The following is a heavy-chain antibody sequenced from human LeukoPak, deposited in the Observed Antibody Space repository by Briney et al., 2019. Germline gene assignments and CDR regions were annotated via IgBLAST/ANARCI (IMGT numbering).Heavy chain of an antibody. J-gene: IGHJ2*01. Sequence: ASVKVSCKASGYTFTGYYMVWVRQAPGQGLEWMGWINPNSGDTNYAQKFQGWVTMTRDTSISTAYMELSRLRSDDTAVYFCASVIAASGTRNWYFDLWGRGTLVTVSS. CDR2: INPNSGDT. D-gene: IGHD6-13*01. V-gene: IGHV1-2*04. CDR1: GYTFTGYY. CDR3: ASVIAASGTRNWYFDL.